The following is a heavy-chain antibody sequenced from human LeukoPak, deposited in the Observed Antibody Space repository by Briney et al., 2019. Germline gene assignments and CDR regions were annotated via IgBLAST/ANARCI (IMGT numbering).Heavy chain of an antibody. J-gene: IGHJ4*02. CDR3: AVMITFGGVIVPFDY. Sequence: GGSLRLSCEGSAFIFSGHWMNWVRQTPGKGLEWVASIEEDGSERQYVDSVKGRFSISRDNTKGSLFLQLNSLRAEDTAVYYCAVMITFGGVIVPFDYWGQGTLVTVSS. CDR2: IEEDGSER. V-gene: IGHV3-7*03. CDR1: AFIFSGHW. D-gene: IGHD3-16*02.